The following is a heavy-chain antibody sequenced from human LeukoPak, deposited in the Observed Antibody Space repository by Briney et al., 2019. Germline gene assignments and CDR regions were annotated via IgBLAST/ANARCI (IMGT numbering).Heavy chain of an antibody. CDR3: ASTRYDSSGYYSFDY. CDR1: GYTFTSYY. J-gene: IGHJ4*02. Sequence: ASVKVSCKASGYTFTSYYMHWVRQAPGQGLEWMGIINPSGGSTSYAQKFQGRVTKTRDTSTSTVYMELSSLRSEDTAVYYCASTRYDSSGYYSFDYWGQGTLVTVSS. D-gene: IGHD3-22*01. V-gene: IGHV1-46*01. CDR2: INPSGGST.